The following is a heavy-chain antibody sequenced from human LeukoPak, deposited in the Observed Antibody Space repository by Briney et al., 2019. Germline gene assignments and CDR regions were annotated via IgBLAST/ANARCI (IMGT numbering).Heavy chain of an antibody. CDR2: ISYDGNIQ. D-gene: IGHD3-10*01. Sequence: GGSLRLSCAASGFTFSFYAMYRIRQAPGKALEWVAVISYDGNIQYYADSVKGRFTISRDDSKNTLYLQMNSLRADDTAVYYCARDYASGSYYNILEHWGQGTLVTVSS. CDR1: GFTFSFYA. J-gene: IGHJ4*02. V-gene: IGHV3-30*04. CDR3: ARDYASGSYYNILEH.